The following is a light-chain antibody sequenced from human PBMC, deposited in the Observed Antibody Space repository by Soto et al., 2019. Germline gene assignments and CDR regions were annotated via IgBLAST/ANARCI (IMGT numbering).Light chain of an antibody. CDR2: EVS. CDR1: SSDVGAYNY. V-gene: IGLV2-14*01. J-gene: IGLJ3*02. CDR3: SSYTSTNTGV. Sequence: QSVLTQPASVSGSPGQSITISCTGTSSDVGAYNYVSWYQQHPGKAPQLMISEVSNRPSGVSNRFSGSKSGNTASLTISGLQAEDEAHYYCSSYTSTNTGVFGGGTKVTVL.